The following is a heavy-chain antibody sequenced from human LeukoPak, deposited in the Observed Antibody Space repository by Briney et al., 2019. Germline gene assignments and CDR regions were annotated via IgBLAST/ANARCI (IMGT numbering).Heavy chain of an antibody. J-gene: IGHJ3*02. V-gene: IGHV1-2*02. Sequence: GASVKVSCKASGYTFTGYYMHWVRQAPGQGLEWMGWINPNSGGTNYAQKFQGRVTMTRDTSISTAYMELSRLRSDDTAVYYCARDNGESSGWYLVNAFDIWGQGTMVTVSS. CDR1: GYTFTGYY. CDR3: ARDNGESSGWYLVNAFDI. CDR2: INPNSGGT. D-gene: IGHD6-19*01.